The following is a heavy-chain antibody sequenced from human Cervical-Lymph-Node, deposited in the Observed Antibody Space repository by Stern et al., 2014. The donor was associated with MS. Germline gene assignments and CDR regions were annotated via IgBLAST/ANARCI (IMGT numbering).Heavy chain of an antibody. Sequence: EVQLVESGGGLVPPGGSLRLSCAASGFTFSDYAMSWVRQAPGKGLEWVSAISLSGASTFYADSVQGRFTISRDNSKNTLYLQMNSLRAEDTAVYYCAKDRELVVVTFDSWGQGTLVTVSS. J-gene: IGHJ4*02. CDR1: GFTFSDYA. D-gene: IGHD2-15*01. CDR3: AKDRELVVVTFDS. V-gene: IGHV3-23*04. CDR2: ISLSGAST.